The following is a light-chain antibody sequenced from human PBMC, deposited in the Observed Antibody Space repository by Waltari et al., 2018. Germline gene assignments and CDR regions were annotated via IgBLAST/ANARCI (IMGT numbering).Light chain of an antibody. CDR1: SSDVGAYNY. J-gene: IGLJ1*01. CDR3: SSYTSSSTYV. Sequence: QSALTQPASVSGSPGHSITISCTGTSSDVGAYNYVSWYQQHPGKVPKLMIYEVSNRPSGVSNRFSGSKSGNTASLTISGLQAEDEADYYCSSYTSSSTYVFGTGTSVTVL. V-gene: IGLV2-14*01. CDR2: EVS.